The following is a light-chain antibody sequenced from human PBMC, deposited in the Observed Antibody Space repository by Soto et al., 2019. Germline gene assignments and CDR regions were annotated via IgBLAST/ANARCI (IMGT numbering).Light chain of an antibody. Sequence: DIQMTQSPSSVSASVGDRVTITCRASQRISSGVDWYQQKPGKAPKLLIYTASSLQSGVPSRFSGSGSETDFTLTITSLQPEDFATYYCQQAHSFPVTFGQGTRLDIK. J-gene: IGKJ5*01. CDR1: QRISSG. V-gene: IGKV1-12*01. CDR2: TAS. CDR3: QQAHSFPVT.